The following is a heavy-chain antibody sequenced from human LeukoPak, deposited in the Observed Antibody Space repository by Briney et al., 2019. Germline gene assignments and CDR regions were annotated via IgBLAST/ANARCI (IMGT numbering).Heavy chain of an antibody. D-gene: IGHD6-19*01. CDR2: ISYSGNT. CDR1: GDSIRSNNYY. Sequence: SETLSLTCTVSGDSIRSNNYYWGWVRQPPGKGLEWIGSISYSGNTYYNPSLKSRVTISVDTSKNQFSLKLTSVTAADTAVYYPHGFTKRGWSYMDAWGKGTTVTVSS. V-gene: IGHV4-39*07. CDR3: HGFTKRGWSYMDA. J-gene: IGHJ6*03.